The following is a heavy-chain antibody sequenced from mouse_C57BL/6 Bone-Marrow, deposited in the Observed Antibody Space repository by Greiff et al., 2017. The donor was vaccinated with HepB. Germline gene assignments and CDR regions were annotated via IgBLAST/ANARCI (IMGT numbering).Heavy chain of an antibody. CDR2: IDPENGDT. V-gene: IGHV14-4*01. J-gene: IGHJ3*01. CDR1: GFNIKDDY. Sequence: EVQLQESGAELVRPGASVKLSCTASGFNIKDDYMHWVKQRPEQGLEWIGWIDPENGDTEYASKFQGKATITDDTSSNTAYLQLSSLTSEDTAVYYCTSYYSNYGFAYWGQGTLVTVSA. D-gene: IGHD2-5*01. CDR3: TSYYSNYGFAY.